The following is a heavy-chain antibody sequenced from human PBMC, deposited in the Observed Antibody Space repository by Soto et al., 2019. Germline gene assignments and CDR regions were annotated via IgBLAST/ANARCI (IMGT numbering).Heavy chain of an antibody. D-gene: IGHD3-22*01. V-gene: IGHV3-33*01. CDR1: GFTFSSYG. CDR3: ARATSPIYYYDSSGYLDAFDI. CDR2: IWYDGSNK. Sequence: GGSLRLSCAASGFTFSSYGMHWVRQAPGXGLEWVAVIWYDGSNKYYADSVKGRFTISRDNSKNTLYLQMNSLRAEDTAVYYCARATSPIYYYDSSGYLDAFDIWGQGTMVTVSS. J-gene: IGHJ3*02.